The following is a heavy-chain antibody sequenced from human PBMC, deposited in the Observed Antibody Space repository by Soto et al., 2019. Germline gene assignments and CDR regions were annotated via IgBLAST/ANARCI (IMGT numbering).Heavy chain of an antibody. CDR3: ARWSYLDY. CDR1: GFIFGSYA. CDR2: ISGSDGKT. Sequence: GRSLRLSCAASGFIFGSYALSWVRQAPGKGLEWVSTISGSDGKTFYADSVKGRFSISRDTSQSTLYLQMNSLRADDTAMYYCARWSYLDYWGQGTRVTGSS. J-gene: IGHJ4*02. V-gene: IGHV3-23*01. D-gene: IGHD3-3*01.